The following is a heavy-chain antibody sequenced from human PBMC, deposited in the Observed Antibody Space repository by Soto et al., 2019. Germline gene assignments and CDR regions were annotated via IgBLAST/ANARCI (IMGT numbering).Heavy chain of an antibody. CDR2: IYYLGRT. CDR3: ARDLVGLTHFDY. J-gene: IGHJ4*02. D-gene: IGHD2-8*02. Sequence: PSETLSLTCTVSGDSISTYYWNWVRQPLGKGLEWIGYIYYLGRTNYNPSLRSRVTMSLDTSKNQISLNLNSVTAADTAVYYCARDLVGLTHFDYWGQGILVTSPQ. V-gene: IGHV4-59*01. CDR1: GDSISTYY.